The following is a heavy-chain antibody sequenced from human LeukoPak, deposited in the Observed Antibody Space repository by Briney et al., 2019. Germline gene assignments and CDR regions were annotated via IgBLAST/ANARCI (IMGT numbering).Heavy chain of an antibody. V-gene: IGHV1-2*02. J-gene: IGHJ4*02. Sequence: ASVKVSCKASGYTFTGYYMHWVRQAPGQGLEWMGWINPNSGGTNYAQKFQGRVTMTRDTSISTAYMELSRPRSDGTAVYYCARDPYDFWSGYDSTNYFDYWGQGTLVTVSS. CDR2: INPNSGGT. CDR1: GYTFTGYY. CDR3: ARDPYDFWSGYDSTNYFDY. D-gene: IGHD3-3*01.